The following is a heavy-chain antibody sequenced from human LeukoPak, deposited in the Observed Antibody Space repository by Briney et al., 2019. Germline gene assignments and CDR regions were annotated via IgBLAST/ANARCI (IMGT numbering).Heavy chain of an antibody. CDR2: INSDGGRT. V-gene: IGHV3-74*01. CDR3: ATTYYYDSSGYYPPGVFDY. CDR1: GFTFSRYW. Sequence: RGSLRLSCAASGFTFSRYWMHWVRQAPGKGLVWVSRINSDGGRTSYADSVKGRFTISRDNAKNTLYLQMNSLRAEDTAVYYCATTYYYDSSGYYPPGVFDYWGQGTLVTVSS. J-gene: IGHJ4*02. D-gene: IGHD3-22*01.